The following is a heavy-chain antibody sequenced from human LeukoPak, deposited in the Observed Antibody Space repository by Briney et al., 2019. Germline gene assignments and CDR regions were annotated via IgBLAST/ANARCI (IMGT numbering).Heavy chain of an antibody. Sequence: PGGSLRLSCAASGFTFSGYSMNWVRQAPGKGLEWVSYLGSRSNAVHYADSVKGRFTISRDNAKGSLYLQMDSLRDDDTAVYYCARAAYASGPDYWGQGTLVSVSS. CDR2: LGSRSNAV. D-gene: IGHD6-25*01. V-gene: IGHV3-48*02. CDR3: ARAAYASGPDY. J-gene: IGHJ4*02. CDR1: GFTFSGYS.